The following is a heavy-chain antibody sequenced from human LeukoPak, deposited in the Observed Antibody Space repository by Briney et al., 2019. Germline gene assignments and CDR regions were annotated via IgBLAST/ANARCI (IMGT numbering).Heavy chain of an antibody. CDR2: ISYDGSNK. J-gene: IGHJ1*01. CDR3: ARVQYYDSSGYEGAQYFQH. D-gene: IGHD3-22*01. Sequence: GGSLRLSCAASGFTFSSYAMHWVRQAPGKGLEWVAVISYDGSNKYYADSVKGRFIISRDNSKNTLYLQMNSLRAEDTAVYYCARVQYYDSSGYEGAQYFQHWGQGTLVTVSS. V-gene: IGHV3-30-3*01. CDR1: GFTFSSYA.